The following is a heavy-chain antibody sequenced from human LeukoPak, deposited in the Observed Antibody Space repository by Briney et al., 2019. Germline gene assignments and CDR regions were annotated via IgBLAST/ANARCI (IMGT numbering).Heavy chain of an antibody. V-gene: IGHV3-30*02. CDR3: AKGPKKQMVGSRGYYFDF. CDR1: GFTFSSYG. J-gene: IGHJ4*02. D-gene: IGHD6-13*01. Sequence: GGSLRLSCAASGFTFSSYGMHWVRQAPGKGLEWVTFIRYDGSNEYYADSVKGRFTISRDTSKNTLYPQVNSLRAEDTAVYFCAKGPKKQMVGSRGYYFDFWGQGTLVTVSS. CDR2: IRYDGSNE.